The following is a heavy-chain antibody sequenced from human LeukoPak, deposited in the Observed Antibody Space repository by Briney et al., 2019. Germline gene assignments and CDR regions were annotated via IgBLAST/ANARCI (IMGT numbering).Heavy chain of an antibody. CDR3: AKGTPYCGGDCYSTFLDAFDI. CDR1: GFTFSSYA. V-gene: IGHV3-23*01. Sequence: GGSLRLSCAASGFTFSSYAMSWVRQAPGKGLEWVSAISGSGGSTYYADSVKGRFTVSRDNSKNTLYLQMNSLRAEDTAVYYCAKGTPYCGGDCYSTFLDAFDIWGQGTMVTVSS. CDR2: ISGSGGST. J-gene: IGHJ3*02. D-gene: IGHD2-21*02.